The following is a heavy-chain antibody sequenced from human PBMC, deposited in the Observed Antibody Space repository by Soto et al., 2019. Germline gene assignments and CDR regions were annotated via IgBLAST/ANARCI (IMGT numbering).Heavy chain of an antibody. CDR1: GFTFSSYA. CDR2: ISGSGGST. D-gene: IGHD4-17*01. CDR3: AKGEGRYGDYVNFDY. J-gene: IGHJ4*02. Sequence: EVQLLESGGGLVQPGGSLRLSCAASGFTFSSYAMSWVRQAPGKGLEWVSAISGSGGSTYYADSVKGRFTISRDTSKNTLDLQMNTLRSEDTAVYYCAKGEGRYGDYVNFDYGGQGTLVTVSS. V-gene: IGHV3-23*01.